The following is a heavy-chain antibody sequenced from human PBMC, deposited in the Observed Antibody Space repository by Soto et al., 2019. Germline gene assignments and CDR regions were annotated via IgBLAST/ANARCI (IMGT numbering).Heavy chain of an antibody. CDR1: GFTFSNYG. D-gene: IGHD1-26*01. V-gene: IGHV3-30*18. Sequence: QVQLVESGGGVVQPGMSLSLSCAASGFTFSNYGMHWVRQAPGKGLEWVTLISNDGSNKIYADSVKGRFTISRDNSKNTLYLPMTSLKTEDTAVYYCAKDGADTGTYNFDYWGQGTLVTVSS. J-gene: IGHJ4*02. CDR2: ISNDGSNK. CDR3: AKDGADTGTYNFDY.